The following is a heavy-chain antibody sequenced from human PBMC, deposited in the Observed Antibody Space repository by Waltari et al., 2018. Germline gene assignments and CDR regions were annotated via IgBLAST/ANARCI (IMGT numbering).Heavy chain of an antibody. D-gene: IGHD3-3*01. CDR3: ARWHSTIFGDYYGMDV. CDR2: IKQDGSEK. J-gene: IGHJ6*02. V-gene: IGHV3-7*03. CDR1: GFTFSSSW. Sequence: EVQLVESGGGLVQPGGSLRLSCAASGFTFSSSWMSWVRQAPGKGLEWVANIKQDGSEKYYVDSVKGRFTISRDNAKNSLYLQMNSLRAEDTAVYYCARWHSTIFGDYYGMDVWGQGTTVTVSS.